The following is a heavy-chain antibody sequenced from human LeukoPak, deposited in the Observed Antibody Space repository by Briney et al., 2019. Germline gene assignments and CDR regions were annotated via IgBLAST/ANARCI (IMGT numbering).Heavy chain of an antibody. CDR2: IYYSGST. J-gene: IGHJ4*02. Sequence: PSQTLSLTCTVSGGSISSGGYYWSWIRQHPGKGLEWIGYIYYSGSTYYNPSLKSRVTISVDTSKNQFSLKLSSVTAADTAVYYCARGAELRYFDWPHWGQGTLVTVSS. V-gene: IGHV4-31*03. D-gene: IGHD3-9*01. CDR1: GGSISSGGYY. CDR3: ARGAELRYFDWPH.